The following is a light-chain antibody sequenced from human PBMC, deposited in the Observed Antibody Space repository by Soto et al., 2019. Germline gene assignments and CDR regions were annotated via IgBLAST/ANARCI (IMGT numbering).Light chain of an antibody. J-gene: IGKJ1*01. Sequence: EIVLTQSPGTLSFSPGERATLSWRGSQSVTSSYLAWYQQKPGQAPRLLIYGASSRATGIPDRFSGSGSGTDFILTISRLEPEDFAGYYCQQYGSTPVTFGQGTKVDIK. CDR3: QQYGSTPVT. CDR2: GAS. CDR1: QSVTSSY. V-gene: IGKV3-20*01.